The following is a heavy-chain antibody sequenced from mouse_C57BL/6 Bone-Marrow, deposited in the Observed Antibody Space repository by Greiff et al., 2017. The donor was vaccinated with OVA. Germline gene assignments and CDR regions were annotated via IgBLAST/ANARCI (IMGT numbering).Heavy chain of an antibody. V-gene: IGHV5-6*02. Sequence: EVKLVESGGDLVKPGGSLKLSCAASGFTFSSYGMSWVRQTPDKRLEWVATISSGGSYTYYPDSVKGRFTISRDNAKNTLYLQMSSLKSEDTAMYYCERRGWLLRHWYFDVWGTGTTVTVSS. D-gene: IGHD2-3*01. J-gene: IGHJ1*03. CDR2: ISSGGSYT. CDR1: GFTFSSYG. CDR3: ERRGWLLRHWYFDV.